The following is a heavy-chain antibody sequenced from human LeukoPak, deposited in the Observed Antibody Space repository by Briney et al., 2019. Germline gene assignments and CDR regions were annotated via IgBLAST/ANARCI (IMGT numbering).Heavy chain of an antibody. V-gene: IGHV1-18*01. J-gene: IGHJ5*02. CDR2: ISAYNGNT. CDR3: ARDTPGNYDILTGYNWFDP. Sequence: GASVKVSCKASGYIFTSYGISWVRQAPGQGLEWMGWISAYNGNTNYAQKLQGRVTMTTDTSTSTAYMELRSLRSDDTAVYYCARDTPGNYDILTGYNWFDPWGQGTLVTVSS. CDR1: GYIFTSYG. D-gene: IGHD3-9*01.